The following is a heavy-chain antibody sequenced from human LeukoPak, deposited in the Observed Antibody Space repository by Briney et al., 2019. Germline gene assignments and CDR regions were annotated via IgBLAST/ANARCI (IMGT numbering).Heavy chain of an antibody. D-gene: IGHD3-9*01. CDR1: GGSFSGYY. Sequence: PSETLSLTCAVYGGSFSGYYWSWIRQPPGKGLEWIGEINHSGSTNYNPSLKSRVTISVDTSKNQFSLKLSSVTAADTAVYYCARGLAYYDILTGYCKGPLGFDYWGQGTLVTVSS. V-gene: IGHV4-34*01. CDR2: INHSGST. CDR3: ARGLAYYDILTGYCKGPLGFDY. J-gene: IGHJ4*02.